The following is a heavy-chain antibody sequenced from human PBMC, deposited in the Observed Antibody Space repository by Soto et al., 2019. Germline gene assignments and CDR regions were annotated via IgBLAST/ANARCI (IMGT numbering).Heavy chain of an antibody. D-gene: IGHD4-17*01. CDR2: IYYSGST. V-gene: IGHV4-39*01. CDR1: VGSISSSSYY. J-gene: IGHJ4*02. Sequence: PSETLSLTCTVSVGSISSSSYYWGWIRQPPGKGLEWIGSIYYSGSTYYNPSLKSRVTISVDTSKNQFSLKLSSVTAADTAVYYCARGIDYGDYWLPANYWGQGTLVTV. CDR3: ARGIDYGDYWLPANY.